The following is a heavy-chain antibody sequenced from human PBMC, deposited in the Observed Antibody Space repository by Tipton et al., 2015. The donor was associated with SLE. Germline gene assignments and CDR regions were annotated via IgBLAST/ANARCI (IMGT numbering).Heavy chain of an antibody. J-gene: IGHJ4*02. V-gene: IGHV3-23*03. CDR1: GFTFSSYA. CDR3: EKGGGAVAGASYIDY. CDR2: IYSGGST. Sequence: SLRLSCAASGFTFSSYAMRWVRQAPGKGLEWVSVIYSGGSTYYEDSVKGRFTISRDNSKNTRYLHMNSLAAEDTAVYYCEKGGGAVAGASYIDYWGQRTLDTVSA. D-gene: IGHD6-19*01.